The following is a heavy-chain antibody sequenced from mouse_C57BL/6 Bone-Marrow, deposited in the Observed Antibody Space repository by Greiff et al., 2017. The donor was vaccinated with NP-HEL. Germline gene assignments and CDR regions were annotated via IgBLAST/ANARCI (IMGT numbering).Heavy chain of an antibody. Sequence: QVHVKQSGAELVKPGASVKLSCKASGYTFTSYWMHWVKQRPGQGLEWIGMIHPNSGSTNYNEKFKSKATLTVDKSSSTAYMQLSSLTSEDSAVYDCARDSFAYWGQGTLVTVSA. CDR1: GYTFTSYW. CDR2: IHPNSGST. CDR3: ARDSFAY. J-gene: IGHJ3*01. V-gene: IGHV1-64*01.